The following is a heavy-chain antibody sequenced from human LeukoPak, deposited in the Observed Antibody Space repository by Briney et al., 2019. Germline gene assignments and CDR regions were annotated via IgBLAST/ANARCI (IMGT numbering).Heavy chain of an antibody. CDR2: IYTSGST. CDR3: ASLYSGSYYSFPSFDY. CDR1: GGSISSYY. Sequence: SETLSLTCTASGGSISSYYWSWIRQPAGKGLEWIGRIYTSGSTNYNPSLKSRVTMSVDTSKNQFSLKLGSVTAAGTAVYYCASLYSGSYYSFPSFDYWGQGTLVTVSS. J-gene: IGHJ4*02. V-gene: IGHV4-4*07. D-gene: IGHD1-26*01.